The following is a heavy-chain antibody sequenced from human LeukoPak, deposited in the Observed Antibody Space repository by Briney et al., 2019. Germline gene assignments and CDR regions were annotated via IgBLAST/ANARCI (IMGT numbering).Heavy chain of an antibody. CDR2: ISSSSSTI. J-gene: IGHJ6*02. CDR3: ASPPGPYYYYGMDV. V-gene: IGHV3-48*01. Sequence: GGSLRLSCAASGFTFSSYSMNWVRQAPGKGLEWVSYISSSSSTIYYADSVKGRFTISRDNAKNSLYLQMNSLRAEDTAVYYCASPPGPYYYYGMDVWGQGTTVTVS. CDR1: GFTFSSYS.